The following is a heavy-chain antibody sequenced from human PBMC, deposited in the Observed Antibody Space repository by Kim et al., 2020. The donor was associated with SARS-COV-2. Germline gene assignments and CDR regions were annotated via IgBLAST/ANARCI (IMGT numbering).Heavy chain of an antibody. J-gene: IGHJ4*02. CDR3: ARVRGVVVPASGSDY. CDR2: ISAYNGNT. V-gene: IGHV1-18*04. D-gene: IGHD2-2*01. Sequence: ASVKVSCKASGYTFTSYGISWVRQAPGQGLEWMGWISAYNGNTNYAQKLQGRVTMTTDTSTSTAYMELRSLRSDDTAVYYCARVRGVVVPASGSDYWGQGTLVTVSS. CDR1: GYTFTSYG.